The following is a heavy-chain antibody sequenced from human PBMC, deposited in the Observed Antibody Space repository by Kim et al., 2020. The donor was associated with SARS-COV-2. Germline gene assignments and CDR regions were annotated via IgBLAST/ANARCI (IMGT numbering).Heavy chain of an antibody. J-gene: IGHJ6*02. V-gene: IGHV3-43*01. Sequence: KGRFTISRDNSKNSLYLQMNSLRTEDTALYYCAKDIWAARRPYYYYGMDVWGQGTTVTVSS. D-gene: IGHD6-6*01. CDR3: AKDIWAARRPYYYYGMDV.